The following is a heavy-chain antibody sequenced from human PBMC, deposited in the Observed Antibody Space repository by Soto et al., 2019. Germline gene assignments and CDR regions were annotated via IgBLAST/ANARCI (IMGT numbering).Heavy chain of an antibody. J-gene: IGHJ4*02. V-gene: IGHV3-23*01. CDR3: ANRAVPAAVYYFDY. CDR1: GFTFSSYA. D-gene: IGHD2-2*01. Sequence: GGSLRLSCAASGFTFSSYAMSWVRQAPGKGLEWVSSISGSGDSIYYADSVKGRFTISRDNSKNTLYLQMNSLRVEDTAVYYCANRAVPAAVYYFDYWGQGTPVTVS. CDR2: ISGSGDSI.